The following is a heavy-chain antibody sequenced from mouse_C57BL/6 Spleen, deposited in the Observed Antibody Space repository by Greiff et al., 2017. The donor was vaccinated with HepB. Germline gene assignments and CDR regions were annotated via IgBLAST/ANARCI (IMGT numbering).Heavy chain of an antibody. Sequence: EVKLQESGPGLVKPSQSLSLTCSVTGYSITSGYYWNWIRQFPGNKLEWMGYISYDGSNNYNPSLKNRISITRDTSKNQFFLKLNSVTTEDTATYYCARGYGSSRSFAYWGQGTLVTVSA. V-gene: IGHV3-6*01. D-gene: IGHD1-1*01. CDR3: ARGYGSSRSFAY. CDR2: ISYDGSN. J-gene: IGHJ3*01. CDR1: GYSITSGYY.